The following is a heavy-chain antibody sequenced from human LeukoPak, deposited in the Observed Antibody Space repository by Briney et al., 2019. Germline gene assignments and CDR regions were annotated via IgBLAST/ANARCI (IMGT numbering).Heavy chain of an antibody. CDR2: TYYRSKWYN. Sequence: SQTLSLTCAISGDSVSSNSAAWNWIRQSPSRGLEWLGRTYYRSKWYNDYAVSVKSRITINPDTSKNQFSLQLNSVTPEDTAVYYCARSLWFGELLWGCYFDYWGQGTLVTVSS. V-gene: IGHV6-1*01. CDR3: ARSLWFGELLWGCYFDY. J-gene: IGHJ4*02. D-gene: IGHD3-10*01. CDR1: GDSVSSNSAA.